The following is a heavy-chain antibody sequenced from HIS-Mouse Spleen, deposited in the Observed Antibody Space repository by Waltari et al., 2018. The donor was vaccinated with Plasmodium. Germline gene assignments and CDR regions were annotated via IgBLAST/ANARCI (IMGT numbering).Heavy chain of an antibody. CDR2: IKQDGSEK. D-gene: IGHD6-13*01. V-gene: IGHV3-7*01. Sequence: EVQLVESGGGLVQPGGSMRLSCAAAGFTFSSYWMGWVLQAPGKGLEWVANIKQDGSEKYYVDSVKGRFTISRDNAKNSLYLQMNSLRAEDTAVYYCASSWYWYFDLWGRGTLVTVSS. CDR3: ASSWYWYFDL. CDR1: GFTFSSYW. J-gene: IGHJ2*01.